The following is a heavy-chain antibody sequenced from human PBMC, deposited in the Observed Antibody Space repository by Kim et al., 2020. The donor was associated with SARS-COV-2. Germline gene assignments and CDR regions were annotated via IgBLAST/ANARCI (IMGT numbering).Heavy chain of an antibody. CDR2: IYYTGST. CDR3: ASLTSGWFAY. CDR1: GGSITNNHYY. V-gene: IGHV4-39*01. J-gene: IGHJ5*01. D-gene: IGHD2-2*01. Sequence: SETLSLTCTVSGGSITNNHYYWGWIRQPPGKGLEWIGSIYYTGSTYYNPSLRSRVTMSIDTSKNQFALNLNSVTAADTALYYCASLTSGWFAYWGQGALVTVSS.